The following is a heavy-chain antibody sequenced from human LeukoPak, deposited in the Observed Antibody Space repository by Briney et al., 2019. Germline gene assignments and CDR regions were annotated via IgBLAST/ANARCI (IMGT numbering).Heavy chain of an antibody. CDR1: GFTFSSYS. J-gene: IGHJ4*02. CDR3: ARENDQGFDY. CDR2: ISSSSSAI. Sequence: GGSLRLSCAASGFTFSSYSMNWVRQAPGKGLEWVSYISSSSSAIYYADSVKGRFTISRDNAKNSLHLQMNSLRDEDTAVYYCARENDQGFDYWGQGTLDTVSS. V-gene: IGHV3-48*02. D-gene: IGHD3-16*01.